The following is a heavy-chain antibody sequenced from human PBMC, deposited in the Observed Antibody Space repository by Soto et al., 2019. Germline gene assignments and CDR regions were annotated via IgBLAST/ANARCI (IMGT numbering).Heavy chain of an antibody. Sequence: PGESLKISCKGSGYSFTSYWSSWVRQMPGKGLEWMGRIDPSDSYTNYSPSFQGHVTISADKSISTAYLQWSSLKASDTAMYYCARHGDHQLLPVYYYYRMDVWGQGTTVTSP. CDR2: IDPSDSYT. D-gene: IGHD2-2*01. V-gene: IGHV5-10-1*01. CDR1: GYSFTSYW. CDR3: ARHGDHQLLPVYYYYRMDV. J-gene: IGHJ6*02.